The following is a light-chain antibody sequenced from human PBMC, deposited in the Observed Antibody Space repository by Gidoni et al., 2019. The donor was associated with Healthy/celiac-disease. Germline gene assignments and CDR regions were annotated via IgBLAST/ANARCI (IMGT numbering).Light chain of an antibody. Sequence: DIQMTQSPSTLSASVGDRVTITCRASQSIRSWLAWSQQKPGKAPKLLIYDASSLETGVPSRFSGSGSGTEFTLTISSLQPDDFATYYCHQYNSYSPDTFGQXTKLEIK. J-gene: IGKJ2*01. CDR2: DAS. CDR1: QSIRSW. CDR3: HQYNSYSPDT. V-gene: IGKV1-5*01.